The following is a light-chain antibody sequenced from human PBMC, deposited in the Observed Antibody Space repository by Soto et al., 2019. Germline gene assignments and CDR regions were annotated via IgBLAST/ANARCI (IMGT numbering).Light chain of an antibody. CDR3: QQSYTTPVYS. CDR1: QSISSW. CDR2: AAS. V-gene: IGKV1-39*01. Sequence: DIQMTQSPSTLSATAGDRVTITCRASQSISSWLAWYQHKPGKAPKLLIYAASNLQSGVPSRFSGSGSGTDFTLTISSLQPEDFATYFCQQSYTTPVYSFGQGTKLEIK. J-gene: IGKJ2*01.